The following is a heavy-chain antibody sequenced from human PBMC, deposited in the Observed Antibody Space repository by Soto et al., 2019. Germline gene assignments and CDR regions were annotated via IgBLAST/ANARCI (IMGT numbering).Heavy chain of an antibody. CDR1: GFTFSSYA. CDR3: ARDHSSGSGAFDI. CDR2: ISYDGSNK. V-gene: IGHV3-30-3*01. J-gene: IGHJ3*02. D-gene: IGHD6-19*01. Sequence: GESLKISCAASGFTFSSYAMHWVRQAPGKGLEWVAVISYDGSNKYYADSVKGRFTISRDNSKNTLYLQMNSLRAEDTAVYYCARDHSSGSGAFDIWGQGTMVTVSS.